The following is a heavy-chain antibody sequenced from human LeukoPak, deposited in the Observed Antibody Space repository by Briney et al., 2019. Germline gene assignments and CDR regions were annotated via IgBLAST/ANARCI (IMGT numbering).Heavy chain of an antibody. Sequence: GGSLRLSCAASGFAFGDYSMNWVRQAPGKGLEWVSYISTSGLSTYYADSVKGRFTISRDNAKNSLYLQMNSLRDEDTAVYYCARDEEFDYWGQGTLVTVSS. CDR1: GFAFGDYS. J-gene: IGHJ4*02. CDR3: ARDEEFDY. V-gene: IGHV3-48*02. CDR2: ISTSGLST.